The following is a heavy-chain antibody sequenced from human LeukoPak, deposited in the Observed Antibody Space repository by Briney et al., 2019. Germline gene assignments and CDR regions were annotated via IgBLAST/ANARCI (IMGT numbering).Heavy chain of an antibody. CDR2: IYYSGST. CDR3: ARLGTDY. CDR1: GGSISSYY. V-gene: IGHV4-59*08. Sequence: SQTLSLTCTVSGGSISSYYWSWIRQPPGKGLEWIGYIYYSGSTNYNPSLKSRVTISVDTSKNQFSLKLSSVTAADTAVYYCARLGTDYWGQGTLVTVSS. J-gene: IGHJ4*02. D-gene: IGHD1-26*01.